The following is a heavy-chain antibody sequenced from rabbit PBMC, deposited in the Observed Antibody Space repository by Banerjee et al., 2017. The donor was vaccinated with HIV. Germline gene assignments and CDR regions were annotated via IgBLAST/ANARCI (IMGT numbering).Heavy chain of an antibody. CDR3: ARDTSSSFSSYGMDL. CDR2: IDTGSRDFT. V-gene: IGHV1S40*01. CDR1: GVSFSSGYD. D-gene: IGHD1-1*01. Sequence: QSLEESGGDLVKPGASLTLTCTASGVSFSSGYDMCWVRQAPGKGLEWIACIDTGSRDFTYFATWAKGRFTISKTSSTTVTLQMTRLTAADTATYFCARDTSSSFSSYGMDLWGQGTLVTVS. J-gene: IGHJ6*01.